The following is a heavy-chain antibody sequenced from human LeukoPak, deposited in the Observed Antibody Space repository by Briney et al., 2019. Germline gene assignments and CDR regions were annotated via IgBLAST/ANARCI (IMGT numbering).Heavy chain of an antibody. J-gene: IGHJ4*02. Sequence: SGGSLILSCAASGFTFSSYGMHWVRQAPGKGLEWVAFIRYDGSNKYYADSVKGRFTISRDNSKNTLYLQMNSLRAEDTAVYYCAKDRGYCTNGVCYSRFSFDYWGQGTLVTVSS. D-gene: IGHD2-8*01. CDR1: GFTFSSYG. CDR2: IRYDGSNK. CDR3: AKDRGYCTNGVCYSRFSFDY. V-gene: IGHV3-30*02.